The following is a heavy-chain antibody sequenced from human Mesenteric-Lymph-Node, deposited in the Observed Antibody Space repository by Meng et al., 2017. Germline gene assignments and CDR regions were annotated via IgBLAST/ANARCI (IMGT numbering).Heavy chain of an antibody. V-gene: IGHV4-31*03. CDR2: IYYSGST. CDR3: ARVSSGWDYFDY. J-gene: IGHJ4*02. CDR1: GGSVSSGGYY. D-gene: IGHD6-19*01. Sequence: QVQRQESGPGLVKPSQTLSLTCTVSGGSVSSGGYYGTWIRQHPGKGLEWFGHIYYSGSTFYNPSLKRRVIISIDTSKNQFSLNLRSVTAADTAVYYCARVSSGWDYFDYWGQGTLVTVSS.